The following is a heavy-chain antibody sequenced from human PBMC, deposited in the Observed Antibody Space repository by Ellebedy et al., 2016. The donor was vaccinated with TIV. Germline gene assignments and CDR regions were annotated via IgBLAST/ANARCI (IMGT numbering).Heavy chain of an antibody. CDR1: GYTFSSYA. V-gene: IGHV3-23*01. CDR2: ISHTGSRT. D-gene: IGHD3-16*01. J-gene: IGHJ4*02. Sequence: PGGSLRLSCAASGYTFSSYAMSWVRPAPGKGLAWVSTISHTGSRTYYADSVEGRFTISRDNSKKTLYLQMNSLRAEDTAIYYCAKGRSGTFIHHAFDFWGQGTLVTVSS. CDR3: AKGRSGTFIHHAFDF.